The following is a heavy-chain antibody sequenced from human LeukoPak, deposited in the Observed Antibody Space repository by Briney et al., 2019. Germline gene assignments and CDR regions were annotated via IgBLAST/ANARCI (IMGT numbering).Heavy chain of an antibody. Sequence: SETLSLTCSVSGGSISTYYWSWIRQPAGKGLEWIGRLYTSGSTNYNPSLKSRVTMSVDTSKNQFSLRLSSVTAADTAVYYCVRHNYFGSGSRSLEFDYWGQGTLVTISS. D-gene: IGHD3-10*01. CDR3: VRHNYFGSGSRSLEFDY. CDR1: GGSISTYY. J-gene: IGHJ4*02. CDR2: LYTSGST. V-gene: IGHV4-4*07.